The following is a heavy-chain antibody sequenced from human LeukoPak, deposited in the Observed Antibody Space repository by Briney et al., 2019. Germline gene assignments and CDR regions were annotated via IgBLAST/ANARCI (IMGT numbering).Heavy chain of an antibody. V-gene: IGHV1-69*05. D-gene: IGHD1-26*01. CDR2: IIPIFGTA. J-gene: IGHJ4*02. CDR3: AISLVGGRYFDY. CDR1: GGTFSSYA. Sequence: SVKVSCKASGGTFSSYAISWVRQAPGQGLEWMGGIIPIFGTANYAQKFQGRVTIATDESTSTAYMELSSLRSEDTAVYYCAISLVGGRYFDYWGQGTLVTVYS.